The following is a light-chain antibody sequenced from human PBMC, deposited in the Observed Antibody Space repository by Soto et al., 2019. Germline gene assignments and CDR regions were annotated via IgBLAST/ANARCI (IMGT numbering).Light chain of an antibody. J-gene: IGLJ1*01. Sequence: QSALTQPPSASGSPGQSVTISCTGTSSDVGCYNYVSWYQQHPGKAPKLMLYEVSKRPSGVPDRFSGSKSGNTASLTVSGLQAEDEADYYCSSYAGSNKNVFGTGTKLTVL. CDR2: EVS. V-gene: IGLV2-8*01. CDR1: SSDVGCYNY. CDR3: SSYAGSNKNV.